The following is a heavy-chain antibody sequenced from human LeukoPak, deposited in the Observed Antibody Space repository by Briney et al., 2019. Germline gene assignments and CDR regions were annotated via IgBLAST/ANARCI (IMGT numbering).Heavy chain of an antibody. D-gene: IGHD3-10*01. Sequence: GGSLRLSCAASGFAFSSYGMHWVRQAPGKGLEWVAYIHYDSSTEDYADSVKGRFTISRDNSKNTLYLQMNSLRAEDTAVYYCATPVPHGSDPSLYYYYMDVWGKGTTVTISS. CDR1: GFAFSSYG. CDR2: IHYDSSTE. V-gene: IGHV3-30*02. CDR3: ATPVPHGSDPSLYYYYMDV. J-gene: IGHJ6*03.